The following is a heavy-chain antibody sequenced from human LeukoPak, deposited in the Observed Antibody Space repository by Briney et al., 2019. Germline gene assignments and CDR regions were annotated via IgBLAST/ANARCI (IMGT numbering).Heavy chain of an antibody. CDR2: IIPIFGTA. CDR1: GYTFTSYG. CDR3: ASGPTMYYDFSGYYFDY. Sequence: ASVKVSCKASGYTFTSYGISWVRQAPGQGLEWMGGIIPIFGTANYAQKFQGRVTITTDESTSTAYMELSSLRSEDTAVYYCASGPTMYYDFSGYYFDYWGQGTLVTVSS. D-gene: IGHD3-3*01. J-gene: IGHJ4*02. V-gene: IGHV1-69*05.